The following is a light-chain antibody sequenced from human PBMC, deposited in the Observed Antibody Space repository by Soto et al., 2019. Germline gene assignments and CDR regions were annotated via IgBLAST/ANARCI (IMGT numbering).Light chain of an antibody. CDR1: QTVTSY. V-gene: IGKV1-39*01. Sequence: DIQITHAHSIHPASVGARLTLTSRASQTVTSYLNWYQQKPGKAPKLLIYAASTLQSGVPSRFSGSGSGTEFTLTIISLQPEDFATYYCQQSYRFPKTFARGTKVDI. CDR2: AAS. J-gene: IGKJ1*01. CDR3: QQSYRFPKT.